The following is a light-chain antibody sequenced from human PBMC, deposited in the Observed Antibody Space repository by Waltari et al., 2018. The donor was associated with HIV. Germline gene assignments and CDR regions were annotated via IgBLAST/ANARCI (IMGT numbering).Light chain of an antibody. CDR3: CSYAGSSTFV. CDR1: SSDVGNYNY. CDR2: DVT. Sequence: QSALTQPASVSGSPGQSITISCTGTSSDVGNYNYVSWYQQHPGKAPILVVYDVTKRPSRFSNRFSGSKSGNTASLTISGLHAEDEADYYCCSYAGSSTFVFGGGTKLTVL. J-gene: IGLJ2*01. V-gene: IGLV2-23*02.